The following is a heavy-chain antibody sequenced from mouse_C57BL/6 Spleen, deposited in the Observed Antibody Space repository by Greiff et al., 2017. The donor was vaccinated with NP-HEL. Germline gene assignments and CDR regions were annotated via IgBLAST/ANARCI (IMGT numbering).Heavy chain of an antibody. J-gene: IGHJ4*01. CDR3: AREKLRDYAMDY. CDR1: GYTFTSYW. CDR2: IDPYSGGT. V-gene: IGHV1-72*01. D-gene: IGHD2-12*01. Sequence: QVQLQQPGAELVKPGASVKLSCKASGYTFTSYWMHWVKQRPGRGLEWIGRIDPYSGGTKYNEKFKSKATMTVDKPSSTAYMQLSSLTSEDSAVYYCAREKLRDYAMDYWGQGTSVTVSS.